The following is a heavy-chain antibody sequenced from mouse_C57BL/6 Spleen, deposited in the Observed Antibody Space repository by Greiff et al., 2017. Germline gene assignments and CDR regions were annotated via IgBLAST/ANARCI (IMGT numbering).Heavy chain of an antibody. CDR2: IYPGSGST. CDR3: ARGSDGYYRFAY. Sequence: QVQLQQPGAELVKPGASVKMSCKASGYTFTSYWITWVKQRPGQGLEWIGDIYPGSGSTNYNEKFKSKATLTVDTSSSTAYMQLSSLTSEDSAVYYCARGSDGYYRFAYWGQGTLVTVSA. V-gene: IGHV1-55*01. D-gene: IGHD2-3*01. J-gene: IGHJ3*01. CDR1: GYTFTSYW.